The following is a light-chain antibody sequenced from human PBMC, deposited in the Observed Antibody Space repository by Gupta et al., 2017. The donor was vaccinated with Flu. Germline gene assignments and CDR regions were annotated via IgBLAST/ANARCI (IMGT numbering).Light chain of an antibody. CDR1: KLGNKY. CDR3: PEWHSSTWV. J-gene: IGLJ3*02. V-gene: IGLV3-1*01. Sequence: SYELPQPPSVSVSPGQTASITCSGDKLGNKYVCWYQQKPGQSPILVIYQDKKRPSGIPERFSGSTSGNTATTXIXGTQAMXDDDYYYPEWHSSTWVFGGGTKL. CDR2: QDK.